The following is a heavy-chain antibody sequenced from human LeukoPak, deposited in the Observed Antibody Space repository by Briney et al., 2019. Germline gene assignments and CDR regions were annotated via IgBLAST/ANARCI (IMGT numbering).Heavy chain of an antibody. CDR2: IYTSGST. CDR3: ARLGYCSGGSCYSHYYYYYMDV. CDR1: GGSITSGSYY. J-gene: IGHJ6*03. Sequence: SQTLSLTCTVSGGSITSGSYYWSWIRQPAGKGLEWIGRIYTSGSTNYNPSLKSRITISVDTSKNQFSLKLSSVTAADTAVYYCARLGYCSGGSCYSHYYYYYMDVWGKGTTVTVSS. V-gene: IGHV4-61*02. D-gene: IGHD2-15*01.